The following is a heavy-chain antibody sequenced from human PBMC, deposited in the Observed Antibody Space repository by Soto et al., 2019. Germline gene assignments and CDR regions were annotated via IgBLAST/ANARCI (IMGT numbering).Heavy chain of an antibody. V-gene: IGHV3-15*01. J-gene: IGHJ1*01. D-gene: IGHD1-26*01. CDR1: GFTFSNAW. CDR3: TTYWSSLAVAEYFQH. CDR2: IKSKTDGGTT. Sequence: VPLVESGGGLVKPGGSLRLSCAASGFTFSNAWMSWVRQAPGKGLEWVGRIKSKTDGGTTDYAAPVKGRFTISRDDSKNTLYLQMNSLKTEDTAVYYCTTYWSSLAVAEYFQHWGQGTLVTVPS.